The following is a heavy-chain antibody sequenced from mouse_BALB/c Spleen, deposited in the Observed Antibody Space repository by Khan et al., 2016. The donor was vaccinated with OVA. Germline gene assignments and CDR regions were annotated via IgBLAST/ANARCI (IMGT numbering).Heavy chain of an antibody. CDR2: IWGDGST. Sequence: QVQLKQSGPGLVAPSQSLFITCTVSGFSLTTYGVNWIRQPPGKGLEWLGVIWGDGSTNYHSALISRLSISKDNSKSQVFLKLNSLQTDDTATYYGAKWGDGSTYAMDYWGQGTSVTVSS. CDR3: AKWGDGSTYAMDY. CDR1: GFSLTTYG. D-gene: IGHD2-3*01. J-gene: IGHJ4*01. V-gene: IGHV2-3*01.